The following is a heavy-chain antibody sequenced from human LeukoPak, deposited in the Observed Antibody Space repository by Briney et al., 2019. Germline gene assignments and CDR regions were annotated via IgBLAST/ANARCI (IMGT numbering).Heavy chain of an antibody. Sequence: PSETLSLTCAVSGGSISSSNWWSWVRQPPGKGLEWIGEIYHSGSTNYNPSLKSRVAISVDTSKNQFSLKLSSLTAADTAVYYCATGPDYYNSSSYYPYYWGQGTLVTVSS. D-gene: IGHD3-22*01. CDR1: GGSISSSNW. CDR3: ATGPDYYNSSSYYPYY. CDR2: IYHSGST. V-gene: IGHV4-4*02. J-gene: IGHJ4*02.